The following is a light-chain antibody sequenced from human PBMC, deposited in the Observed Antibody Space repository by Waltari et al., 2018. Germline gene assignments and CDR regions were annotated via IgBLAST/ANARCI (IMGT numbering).Light chain of an antibody. J-gene: IGLJ2*01. CDR3: LSRDTSSTRL. V-gene: IGLV3-19*01. Sequence: SSALTQDPAVSVALGQTVRITCQGDSLRRYSASWYQQRPGQAPILVLYGQDNRPSGIPDRFSGSTSGNTASLTITGAQAEDEADYYCLSRDTSSTRLFGGGTRLTV. CDR1: SLRRYS. CDR2: GQD.